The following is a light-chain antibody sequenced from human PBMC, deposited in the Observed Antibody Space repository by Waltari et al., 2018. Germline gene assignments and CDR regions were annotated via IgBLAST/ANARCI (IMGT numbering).Light chain of an antibody. CDR1: SNDVGGYNF. V-gene: IGLV2-11*01. J-gene: IGLJ3*02. CDR3: CSFAGTYTWV. Sequence: QSALTQPRSVSGSPGQSVTISCTGTSNDVGGYNFVSWYQHHPGQDPKLIIYDVRRRPSEVPDRFSGSKSDNTASLTISGLQAEDEAEYYCCSFAGTYTWVFGGGTKLTVL. CDR2: DVR.